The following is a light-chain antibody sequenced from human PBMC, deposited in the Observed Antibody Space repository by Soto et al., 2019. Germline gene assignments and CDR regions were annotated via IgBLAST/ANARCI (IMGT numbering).Light chain of an antibody. CDR1: SGHSSYA. CDR3: QTWGTGIHV. Sequence: QPLLTQSPSASASLGASVKLTCTLSSGHSSYAIAWHQQQPEKGPRYLMKLNSDGSHSKGDGIPDRFSGSSSGAERYLTISSLQSEDEADYYCQTWGTGIHVFGTGTKVTV. J-gene: IGLJ1*01. CDR2: LNSDGSH. V-gene: IGLV4-69*01.